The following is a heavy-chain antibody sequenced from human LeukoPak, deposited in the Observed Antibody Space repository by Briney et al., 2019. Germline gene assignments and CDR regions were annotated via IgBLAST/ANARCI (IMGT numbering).Heavy chain of an antibody. J-gene: IGHJ4*02. V-gene: IGHV4-38-2*02. CDR1: GYSISSGYY. CDR3: AEEGHY. Sequence: SETLSLTCTVSGYSISSGYYWGWIRQPPGKGLEWIGSIYHSGSTYYNPSLKSRVTISVDTSKNQFSLRLSTVTAADTAVYYCAEEGHYWGQGTLVTVSS. CDR2: IYHSGST.